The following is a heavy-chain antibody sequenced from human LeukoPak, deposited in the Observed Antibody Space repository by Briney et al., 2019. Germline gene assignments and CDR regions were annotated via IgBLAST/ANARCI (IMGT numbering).Heavy chain of an antibody. Sequence: SGGSLRLSCAASGFTFSNYALHWVRQAPGKGLEWVAVISYDGSNNYYADSVKGRFSISRDNSKNTVYLEMNSLRAEDTAVYYCARDSYGMDVCGQGTTVTVSS. V-gene: IGHV3-30-3*01. CDR3: ARDSYGMDV. J-gene: IGHJ6*02. CDR2: ISYDGSNN. CDR1: GFTFSNYA.